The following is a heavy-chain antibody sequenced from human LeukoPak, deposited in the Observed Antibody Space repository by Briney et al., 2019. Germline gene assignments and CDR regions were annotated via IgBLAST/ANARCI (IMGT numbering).Heavy chain of an antibody. J-gene: IGHJ4*02. CDR3: AGGYSPSSYFDY. V-gene: IGHV4-59*01. D-gene: IGHD5-18*01. CDR1: GGSISSYY. CDR2: IYYSGST. Sequence: SETLSLTCTVSGGSISSYYWSWIRQPPGKGLEWIGYIYYSGSTNYNPSLKSRVTISVDTFKNQFSLKLSSVTAADTAVYYCAGGYSPSSYFDYWGQGTLVTVSS.